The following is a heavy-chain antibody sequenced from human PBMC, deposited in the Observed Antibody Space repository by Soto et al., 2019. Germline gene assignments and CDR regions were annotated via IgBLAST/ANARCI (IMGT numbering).Heavy chain of an antibody. CDR3: AKLGPYGSESYSFRYNWIDP. CDR1: GFSVSSSH. D-gene: IGHD3-10*01. V-gene: IGHV3-53*01. J-gene: IGHJ5*02. Sequence: EVLLVDSGGGLIQPGGSLRLSCAASGFSVSSSHMIWVRQAPGKGLEWVSVIYSGGATYHAVSVKGRFTISRDRSKNTVYLQVDSLRTEDTAVYHCAKLGPYGSESYSFRYNWIDPWGQGTLVTVSS. CDR2: IYSGGAT.